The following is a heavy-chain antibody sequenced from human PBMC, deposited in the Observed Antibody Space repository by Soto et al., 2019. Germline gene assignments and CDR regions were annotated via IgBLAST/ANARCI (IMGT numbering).Heavy chain of an antibody. V-gene: IGHV1-69*06. J-gene: IGHJ6*02. CDR2: IIPIFGTA. Sequence: SVKVSCKASGGTFSSYAISWVRQAPGQGLEWMGGIIPIFGTANYAQRFQGRVTITADKSTSTAYMELSSLRSEDTAVYYCARVHCGGDCYRFYYYYGMDVWGQGTTVTVSS. CDR1: GGTFSSYA. CDR3: ARVHCGGDCYRFYYYYGMDV. D-gene: IGHD2-21*02.